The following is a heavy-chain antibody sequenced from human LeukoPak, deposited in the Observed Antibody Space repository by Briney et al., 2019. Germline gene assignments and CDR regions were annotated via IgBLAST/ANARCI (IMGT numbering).Heavy chain of an antibody. J-gene: IGHJ4*02. CDR1: RVSFRSYV. CDR3: AKGAEGFDY. V-gene: IGHV3-23*01. Sequence: GSLRLSCVAPRVSFRSYVISGVRPTPGKGLEWVSAISGSGGSTYYADSVKGRFTISRDNSKNTLYLQMNSLRAEDTAVYYCAKGAEGFDYWGEGTLGSASS. CDR2: ISGSGGST.